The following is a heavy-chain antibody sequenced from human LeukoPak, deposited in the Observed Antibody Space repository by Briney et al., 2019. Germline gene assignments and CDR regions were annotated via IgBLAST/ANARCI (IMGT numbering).Heavy chain of an antibody. V-gene: IGHV3-23*01. CDR3: ARDGSQWLVRANWFDP. CDR1: GFTFSSSA. CDR2: ISGSGSGGST. D-gene: IGHD6-19*01. J-gene: IGHJ5*02. Sequence: PGGSLRLSCAASGFTFSSSAMSWVRQAPGKGLEWVSSISGSGSGGSTYYADSVKGRFTISRDNAKNSLYLQMNSLRAEDTAVYYCARDGSQWLVRANWFDPWGQGTLVTVSS.